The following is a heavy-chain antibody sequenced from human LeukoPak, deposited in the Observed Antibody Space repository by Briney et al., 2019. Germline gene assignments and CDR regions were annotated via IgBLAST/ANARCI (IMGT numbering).Heavy chain of an antibody. J-gene: IGHJ5*02. CDR2: IYYSGST. CDR3: ARRMITFGGVISRWFDP. D-gene: IGHD3-16*02. Sequence: SETLSLTCTDSGGSISSSSYYWGWIRQPPGKGLEWIGSIYYSGSTYYNPSLRSRVTISVDTSKNQFSLKLSSVTAADTAVYYCARRMITFGGVISRWFDPWGQGTLVTVSS. CDR1: GGSISSSSYY. V-gene: IGHV4-39*01.